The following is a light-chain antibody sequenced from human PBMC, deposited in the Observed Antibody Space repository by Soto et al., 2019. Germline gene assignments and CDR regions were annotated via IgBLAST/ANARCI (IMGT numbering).Light chain of an antibody. V-gene: IGKV3-11*01. CDR1: QSVGSY. J-gene: IGKJ1*01. Sequence: EIVLTQSPATLSLSPGERATLSCRASQSVGSYLAWFQQKPGQAPRLLIYNASNRATGIPARFSGSGSGTDFTLTIGSLEPEDFAVYYCQQRTKSPPWTFGQGTKVEIK. CDR2: NAS. CDR3: QQRTKSPPWT.